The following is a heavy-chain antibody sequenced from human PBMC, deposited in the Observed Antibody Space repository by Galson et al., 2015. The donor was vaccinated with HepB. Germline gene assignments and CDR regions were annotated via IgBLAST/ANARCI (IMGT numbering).Heavy chain of an antibody. CDR1: GFTFSSYA. D-gene: IGHD3-3*01. J-gene: IGHJ4*02. Sequence: SLRLSCAASGFTFSSYAMRWVRQAPGKGLEWVAVISYDGSNKYYADSVKGRFTISRDNSKNTLYLQMNSLRAEDTAVYYCAGSWGGYCGSLYYFDYWGQGTLVTVSS. CDR2: ISYDGSNK. CDR3: AGSWGGYCGSLYYFDY. V-gene: IGHV3-30*04.